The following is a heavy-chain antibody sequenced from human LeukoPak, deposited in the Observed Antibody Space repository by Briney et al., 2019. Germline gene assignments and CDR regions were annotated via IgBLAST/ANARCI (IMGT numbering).Heavy chain of an antibody. D-gene: IGHD6-13*01. CDR2: IKSDGSEK. Sequence: GGSLRLSCAASGFTFSSYWMSWGRQAPGKGLEWVAHIKSDGSEKYYVDSVKGRFTISRDNAKNSLYLPMNSLRAEDTAVYYCARNSRYSFDIWGQGTMVTVSS. V-gene: IGHV3-7*04. CDR1: GFTFSSYW. J-gene: IGHJ3*02. CDR3: ARNSRYSFDI.